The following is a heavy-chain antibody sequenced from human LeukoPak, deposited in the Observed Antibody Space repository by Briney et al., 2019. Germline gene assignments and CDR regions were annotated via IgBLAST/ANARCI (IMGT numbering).Heavy chain of an antibody. D-gene: IGHD2-8*01. CDR3: ALGTINKDYYFGMDV. V-gene: IGHV3-11*01. CDR2: ILKRVSTV. J-gene: IGHJ6*02. Sequence: GGALRHSCAASGFTFSDYHMTWVRQAPGKGLGWLSYILKRVSTVFYTDSLKGRFTSSRDNAKRSLYLQIKSPRDDDTAVYHCALGTINKDYYFGMDVWGQGTTVTVSS. CDR1: GFTFSDYH.